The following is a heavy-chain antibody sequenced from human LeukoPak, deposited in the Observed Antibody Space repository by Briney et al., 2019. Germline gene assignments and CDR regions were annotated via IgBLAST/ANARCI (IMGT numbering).Heavy chain of an antibody. D-gene: IGHD3-22*01. CDR2: IYYSGST. CDR3: ARHEYYYDSSGLSGFDY. Sequence: PSETLSLTCTVSGGSISSSSYYWGWIRQPPGKGLEWIGSIYYSGSTYYNPSLKSRATISVDTSKNQFSLKLSSVTAADTAVYYCARHEYYYDSSGLSGFDYWGQGTLVTVSS. J-gene: IGHJ4*02. V-gene: IGHV4-39*01. CDR1: GGSISSSSYY.